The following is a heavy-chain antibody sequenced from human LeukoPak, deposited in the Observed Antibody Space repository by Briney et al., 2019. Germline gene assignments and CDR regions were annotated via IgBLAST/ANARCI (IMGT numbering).Heavy chain of an antibody. CDR2: ISSSSSYI. CDR1: GFTFSSYS. D-gene: IGHD3-22*01. V-gene: IGHV3-21*01. CDR3: ASGGYYDSSGSSDY. J-gene: IGHJ4*02. Sequence: TGGSLRLSCAASGFTFSSYSMNWVRQAPGKGLEWASSISSSSSYIYYADSVKGRFTISRDNAKNSLYLQMNSLRAEDTAVYYCASGGYYDSSGSSDYWGQGTLVTVSS.